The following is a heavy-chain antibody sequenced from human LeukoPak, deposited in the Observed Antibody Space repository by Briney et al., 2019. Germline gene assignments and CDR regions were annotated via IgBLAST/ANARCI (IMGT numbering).Heavy chain of an antibody. J-gene: IGHJ6*02. Sequence: PSETLSLTCAVYGGSFSGYYWSWIRRPPGKGLEWIGEINHSGSTNYNPSLKSRVTISVDTSKNQFSLKLSSVTAADTAVYYCARIQWLVYYYYGMDVWGQGTTVTVSS. CDR3: ARIQWLVYYYYGMDV. CDR2: INHSGST. D-gene: IGHD6-19*01. V-gene: IGHV4-34*01. CDR1: GGSFSGYY.